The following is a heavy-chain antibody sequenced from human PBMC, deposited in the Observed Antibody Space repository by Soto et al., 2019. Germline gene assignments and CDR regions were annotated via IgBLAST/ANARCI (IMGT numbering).Heavy chain of an antibody. CDR3: ASRDPGTSVDY. J-gene: IGHJ4*02. CDR1: GGSFTSNSW. CDR2: IYRTGST. D-gene: IGHD1-7*01. Sequence: LSLTCAVSGGSFTSNSWWTWVRQPPGQGLEWIGEIYRTGSTNYNPSLKSRVTISLDKSENQFSLKVTSLTAADTAVYYCASRDPGTSVDYWGQGTLVTVSS. V-gene: IGHV4-4*02.